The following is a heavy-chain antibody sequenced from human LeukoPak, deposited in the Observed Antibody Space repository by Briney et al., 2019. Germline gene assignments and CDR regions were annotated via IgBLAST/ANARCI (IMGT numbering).Heavy chain of an antibody. Sequence: GGSLRLSCAASGFTFSSYSMNWVRQAPGKGLEWVSSISSSSSYIYYADSVKGRFTISRDNAKNSLYLQMNSLRAEDTAVYYFARDSSYSGRDDYWGQGTLVTVSS. V-gene: IGHV3-21*01. CDR1: GFTFSSYS. CDR3: ARDSSYSGRDDY. J-gene: IGHJ4*02. D-gene: IGHD2-21*01. CDR2: ISSSSSYI.